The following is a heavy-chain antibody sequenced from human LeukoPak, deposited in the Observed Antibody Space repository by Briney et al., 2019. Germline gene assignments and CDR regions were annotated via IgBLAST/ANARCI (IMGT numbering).Heavy chain of an antibody. D-gene: IGHD2/OR15-2a*01. J-gene: IGHJ3*02. CDR2: IKPDGSEI. CDR1: GFTFNTW. V-gene: IGHV3-7*01. Sequence: GGSLRLSCAGSGFTFNTWMSWVRQAPGKGLEWVANIKPDGSEIHYVDSVKGRFTVSRDNAENSLYLEVNSLRTEDTALYYCARFAYYSTTSGRNHDAFDIWGQGTMVTVSS. CDR3: ARFAYYSTTSGRNHDAFDI.